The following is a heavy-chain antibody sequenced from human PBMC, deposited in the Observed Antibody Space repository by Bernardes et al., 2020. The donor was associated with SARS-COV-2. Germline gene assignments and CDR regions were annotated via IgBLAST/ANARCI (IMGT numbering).Heavy chain of an antibody. D-gene: IGHD5-18*01. CDR3: TRDLGYSYSYP. Sequence: GGSLRLSCAASGFSFSSYTMNWVRQAPGKGLEWVSYISSSSITMYYADSVKGRFTISRDNAKRSLYLQMDSLRAEDTAVYYCTRDLGYSYSYPWGQGTLVTVSS. J-gene: IGHJ5*02. V-gene: IGHV3-48*01. CDR1: GFSFSSYT. CDR2: ISSSSITM.